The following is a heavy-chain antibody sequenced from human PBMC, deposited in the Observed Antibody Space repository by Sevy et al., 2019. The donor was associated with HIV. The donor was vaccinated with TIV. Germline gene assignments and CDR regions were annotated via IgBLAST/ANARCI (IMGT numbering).Heavy chain of an antibody. CDR2: ISNSGSTI. V-gene: IGHV3-48*03. J-gene: IGHJ4*02. CDR1: GFTFSSYE. Sequence: GGSLRLSCAASGFTFSSYEMNWVRQAPGKGLEWDSYISNSGSTIYYSDSVKGRFTISRDNAKNSLYLQINSLRVEDTAVYYCARDSPPSATTVAHFDYWGRGTLVTVSS. CDR3: ARDSPPSATTVAHFDY. D-gene: IGHD4-17*01.